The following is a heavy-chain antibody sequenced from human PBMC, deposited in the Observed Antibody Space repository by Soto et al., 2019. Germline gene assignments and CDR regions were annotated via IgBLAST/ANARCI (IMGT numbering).Heavy chain of an antibody. V-gene: IGHV4-4*07. Sequence: KPSETLSLTCTVSGASISGFYWSWIRKSAGKGLEWIGRIYATGTTDYNPSLKSRVMMSVDTSKKQFSLKLRSVTAADTAVYYCVRGGTKTLRDWLDPWGQGISVTVYS. CDR2: IYATGTT. CDR3: VRGGTKTLRDWLDP. D-gene: IGHD1-1*01. CDR1: GASISGFY. J-gene: IGHJ5*02.